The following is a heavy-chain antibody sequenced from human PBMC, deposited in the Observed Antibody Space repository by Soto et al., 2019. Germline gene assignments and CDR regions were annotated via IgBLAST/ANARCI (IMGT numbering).Heavy chain of an antibody. CDR2: IDPSDSYT. J-gene: IGHJ5*02. Sequence: HGKGLEWMGRIDPSDSYTNYSPSFQGHVTISADKSISTAYLQWSSLKASDTTMYYCAILYRQPRGLASQSLDPWGYGTMVPVSS. D-gene: IGHD3-10*01. CDR3: AILYRQPRGLASQSLDP. V-gene: IGHV5-10-1*01.